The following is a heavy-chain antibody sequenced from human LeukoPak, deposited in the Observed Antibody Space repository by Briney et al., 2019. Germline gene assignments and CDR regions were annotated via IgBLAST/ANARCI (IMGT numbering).Heavy chain of an antibody. V-gene: IGHV4-4*07. CDR2: IYSTGTT. CDR3: AKVRYGTFNWFDP. CDR1: GDSINNYY. Sequence: SETLSLTCTVSGDSINNYYRSWIRQPAGKGLEWIGRIYSTGTTNYNPSLKSRVTMSVDTSKNQFSLKLSSVTAADTAVYYCAKVRYGTFNWFDPWGQGTLVTVSS. J-gene: IGHJ5*02. D-gene: IGHD2/OR15-2a*01.